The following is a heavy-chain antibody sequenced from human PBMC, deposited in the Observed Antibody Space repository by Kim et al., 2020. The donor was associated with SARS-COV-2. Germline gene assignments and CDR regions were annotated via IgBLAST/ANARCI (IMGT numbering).Heavy chain of an antibody. J-gene: IGHJ4*02. CDR2: IYNSGSA. Sequence: SETLSLTCSVSGASTSSNGYYWTWIRHLPGKGLEWIGFIYNSGSAYYNPSLKSRVVISLDTSRNQFSLRLTSVTPTDSAIYYCARARQGPVVPTHFDYWGQGTLVTVSA. D-gene: IGHD2-15*01. V-gene: IGHV4-31*03. CDR3: ARARQGPVVPTHFDY. CDR1: GASTSSNGYY.